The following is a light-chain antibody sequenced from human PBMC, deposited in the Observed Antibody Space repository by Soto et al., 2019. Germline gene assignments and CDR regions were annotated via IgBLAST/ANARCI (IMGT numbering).Light chain of an antibody. J-gene: IGKJ3*01. CDR1: QSVDNY. CDR2: DVS. Sequence: EIVLTPSPATLSLSPGERATLSCRASQSVDNYLAWYQQKPGQAPRLLLYDVSNRATGTPARFSGSGAGTKFNINNISLQPEDFAVYYYKQRSNQPRFTFGPGTKVDIK. V-gene: IGKV3-11*01. CDR3: KQRSNQPRFT.